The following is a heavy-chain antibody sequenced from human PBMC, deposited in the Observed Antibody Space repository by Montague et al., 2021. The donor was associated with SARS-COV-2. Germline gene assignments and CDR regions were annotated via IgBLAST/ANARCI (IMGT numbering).Heavy chain of an antibody. J-gene: IGHJ6*02. CDR2: IDWDDDK. V-gene: IGHV2-70*01. D-gene: IGHD3-9*01. CDR1: GFSLSTSGMC. Sequence: PALVKPTQTLTLTCTFSGFSLSTSGMCVSWIRQPPGKALEWLALIDWDDDKYYSTSLKTRLTISKDTSKNQVVLTMTNMDPVDTATYYCARMVTIFSLGGYYSYGGMDVWGQGTTVTVSS. CDR3: ARMVTIFSLGGYYSYGGMDV.